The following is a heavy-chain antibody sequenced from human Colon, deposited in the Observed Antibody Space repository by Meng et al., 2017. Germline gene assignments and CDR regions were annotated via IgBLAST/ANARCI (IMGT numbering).Heavy chain of an antibody. D-gene: IGHD3-22*01. V-gene: IGHV3-7*01. Sequence: GESLKISCAASGFTFSSYWMSWVRQAPGKGLEWVANIKQDGSEKYYVDSVKGRFTISRDNAKNSLYLQMNSLRAEDTAVYYCARYQEIEYYYDSSGYYYVPGYFDYWGQGTLVTVSS. CDR1: GFTFSSYW. CDR3: ARYQEIEYYYDSSGYYYVPGYFDY. J-gene: IGHJ4*02. CDR2: IKQDGSEK.